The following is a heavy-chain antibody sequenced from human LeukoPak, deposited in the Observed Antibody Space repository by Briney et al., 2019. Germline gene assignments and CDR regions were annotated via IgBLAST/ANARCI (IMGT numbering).Heavy chain of an antibody. Sequence: GGSLRLSCAASGFTVSNNYMSWVRQAPGKGLEWVSVIYSGGSTYYADSVKGRFTISRDNSKNTLYLQMNSLRAEDTAVYYCAARTATATPFDYWGQGTLVTVSS. V-gene: IGHV3-66*02. D-gene: IGHD2-15*01. CDR2: IYSGGST. J-gene: IGHJ4*02. CDR3: AARTATATPFDY. CDR1: GFTVSNNY.